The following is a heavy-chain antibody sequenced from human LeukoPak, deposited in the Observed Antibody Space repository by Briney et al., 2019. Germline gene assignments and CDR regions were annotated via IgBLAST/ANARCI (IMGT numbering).Heavy chain of an antibody. CDR3: ARDLIAAAGTQFDP. Sequence: PSETLSLTCTVSGESISGFYWTWIRQPPGKGLEYIGRIYYTGSTYYNPSLKSRVTISVDTSKNQFSLKLSSVTAADTAVYYCARDLIAAAGTQFDPWGQGTLVTVSS. CDR2: IYYTGST. J-gene: IGHJ5*02. V-gene: IGHV4-38-2*02. D-gene: IGHD6-13*01. CDR1: GESISGFY.